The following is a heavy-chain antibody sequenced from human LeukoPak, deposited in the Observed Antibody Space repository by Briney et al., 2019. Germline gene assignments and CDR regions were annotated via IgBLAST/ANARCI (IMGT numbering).Heavy chain of an antibody. D-gene: IGHD6-19*01. V-gene: IGHV1-2*02. CDR3: AREPSHPGIAVAGTNWFDP. J-gene: IGHJ5*02. Sequence: ASVKVSCKASGYTFTGYYMHWVRQAPGQGLEWMGWINPNSGGTNYAQKFQGRVTMTRDTSISTAYMELSRLRSDDTAVYYCAREPSHPGIAVAGTNWFDPWGREPWSPSPQ. CDR1: GYTFTGYY. CDR2: INPNSGGT.